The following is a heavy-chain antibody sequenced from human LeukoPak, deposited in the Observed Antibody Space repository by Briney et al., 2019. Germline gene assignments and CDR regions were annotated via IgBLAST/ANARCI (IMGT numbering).Heavy chain of an antibody. CDR1: GFTFNSYV. CDR3: AKFDYGDYPWFSRRIDY. V-gene: IGHV3-23*01. D-gene: IGHD4-17*01. CDR2: FNGRGGYT. J-gene: IGHJ4*02. Sequence: GGTLRLSCEVSGFTFNSYVMSWVRRAPGKGLEWVSSFNGRGGYTFYADSVKGRFTLSSDDSKNTLHLQMISLRAEDTAVYYCAKFDYGDYPWFSRRIDYWGQGTLVTVSS.